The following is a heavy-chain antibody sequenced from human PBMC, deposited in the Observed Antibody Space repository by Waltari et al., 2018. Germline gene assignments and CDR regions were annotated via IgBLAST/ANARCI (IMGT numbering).Heavy chain of an antibody. V-gene: IGHV1-24*01. D-gene: IGHD1-26*01. J-gene: IGHJ2*01. CDR1: GYTLTELS. Sequence: QVQLVQSGAEVKKPGASVKVSCKVSGYTLTELSMHWVRQAPGKGLEWMGGFDPEDGETIYAQKFQGRVTRTEDTSTDTAYMELSSLRSEDTAVYYCATVPGRELLRNWYFDLWGRGTLVTVSS. CDR2: FDPEDGET. CDR3: ATVPGRELLRNWYFDL.